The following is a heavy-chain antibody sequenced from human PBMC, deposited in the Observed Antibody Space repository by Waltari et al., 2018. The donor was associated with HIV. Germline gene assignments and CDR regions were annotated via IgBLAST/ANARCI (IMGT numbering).Heavy chain of an antibody. CDR1: GYSISSGYY. Sequence: QVQLQESGPGLVKPSETLSLTCTVSGYSISSGYYWGWIRQPPGKGLEWIGSIYHSGSTYYNPSLKSRVTISVDTSKNQFSLKLSSVTAADTAVYYCARRGRMVRGVSTYYFDYWGQGTLVTVSS. CDR2: IYHSGST. D-gene: IGHD3-10*01. J-gene: IGHJ4*02. V-gene: IGHV4-38-2*02. CDR3: ARRGRMVRGVSTYYFDY.